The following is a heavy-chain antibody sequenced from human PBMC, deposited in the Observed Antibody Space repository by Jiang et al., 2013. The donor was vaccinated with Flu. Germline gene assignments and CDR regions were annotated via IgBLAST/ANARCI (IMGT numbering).Heavy chain of an antibody. D-gene: IGHD1-26*01. Sequence: VQLVESGPGLVKPSETLSLTCTVSDDSINSYYWSWIRQPPGKGLEWIGCIYYSGSTIYNPSLKSRVSMSLDTSRNQVSLKLSSVTATDTAVYYCARHKPLVGAPAFDYWGQGTLVTVSS. V-gene: IGHV4-59*08. J-gene: IGHJ4*02. CDR3: ARHKPLVGAPAFDY. CDR1: DDSINSYY. CDR2: IYYSGST.